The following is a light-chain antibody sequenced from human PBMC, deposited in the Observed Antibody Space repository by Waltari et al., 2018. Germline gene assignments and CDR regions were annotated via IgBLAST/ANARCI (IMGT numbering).Light chain of an antibody. CDR1: SSDVGGYNS. V-gene: IGLV2-8*01. Sequence: QSALTQPPSASGSPGQSVTISCTGTSSDVGGYNSVSWYQQHPGKAPKLMFDEVSKRPAGVPDRLSASKSGNTASLTVSGLQAEDEADYYCSSYAGSNNLVFGGGTKLTVL. CDR2: EVS. J-gene: IGLJ2*01. CDR3: SSYAGSNNLV.